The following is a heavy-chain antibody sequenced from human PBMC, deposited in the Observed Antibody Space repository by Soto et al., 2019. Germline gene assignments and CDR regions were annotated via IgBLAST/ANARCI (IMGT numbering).Heavy chain of an antibody. CDR3: ARGSHYYYYMDV. CDR2: IIPILGIA. CDR1: GGTFSSYT. Sequence: SVKVSCKASGGTFSSYTISWVRQAPGQGLEWMGRIIPILGIANYAQKFQGRVTITADKSTSTAYMELSSLRSEDTAVYYCARGSHYYYYMDVWGKGTTVTVSS. D-gene: IGHD3-10*01. J-gene: IGHJ6*03. V-gene: IGHV1-69*02.